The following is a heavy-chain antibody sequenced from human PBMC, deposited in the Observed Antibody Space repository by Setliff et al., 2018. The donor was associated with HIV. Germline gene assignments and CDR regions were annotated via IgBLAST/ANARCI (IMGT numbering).Heavy chain of an antibody. D-gene: IGHD6-19*01. CDR3: VRHPWGYSSSYAHYFDY. Sequence: GESLKISCKASGYSFTSYWIGWVRQMPGKGLEWMGIIYPSDSDTRYSPSFQGQVTISADESTNTAYLQWSGLKASDTAVYHCVRHPWGYSSSYAHYFDYWGQETLVTVSS. V-gene: IGHV5-51*01. J-gene: IGHJ4*02. CDR1: GYSFTSYW. CDR2: IYPSDSDT.